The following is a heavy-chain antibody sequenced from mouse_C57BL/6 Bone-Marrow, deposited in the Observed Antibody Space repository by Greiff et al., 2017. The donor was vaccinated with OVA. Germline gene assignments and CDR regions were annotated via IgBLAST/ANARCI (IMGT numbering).Heavy chain of an antibody. CDR2: IYPGSGNT. J-gene: IGHJ1*03. CDR3: ARDDGYSWYFDV. CDR1: GYSFTSYY. D-gene: IGHD2-3*01. V-gene: IGHV1-66*01. Sequence: VQLQESGPELVKPGASVKISCKASGYSFTSYYIHWVKQRPGQGLEWIGWIYPGSGNTKYNEKFKGKATLTADTSSSTAYMQLSSLTSEDSAVYYCARDDGYSWYFDVWGTGTTVTVSS.